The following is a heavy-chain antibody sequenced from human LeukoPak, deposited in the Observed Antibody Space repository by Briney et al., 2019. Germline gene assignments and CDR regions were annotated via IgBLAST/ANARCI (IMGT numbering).Heavy chain of an antibody. J-gene: IGHJ6*03. V-gene: IGHV4-34*01. D-gene: IGHD6-13*01. CDR3: ARGRYSSSWYTYYYYYMDV. CDR1: GGSFSGYY. Sequence: SETLSLTCAVYGGSFSGYYWSWIRQPPGKGLEWIGEINHSGSTNYNPSLKSRVTISVDTSKNQFSLKLSSVTAADTAVYYCARGRYSSSWYTYYYYYMDVWGKGTTVTVSS. CDR2: INHSGST.